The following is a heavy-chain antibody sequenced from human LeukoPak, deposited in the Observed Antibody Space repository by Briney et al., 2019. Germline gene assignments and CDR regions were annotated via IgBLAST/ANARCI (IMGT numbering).Heavy chain of an antibody. D-gene: IGHD1-7*01. CDR3: ARGYRSGTMSPFFDY. CDR1: GFTFGDYT. CDR2: IRSKAYGGTT. J-gene: IGHJ4*02. V-gene: IGHV3-49*04. Sequence: PGRSLSLSCKGSGFTFGDYTVSWVRQAPGKGLQWVSFIRSKAYGGTTEYAASVKGRFTISRDDSKSIACLQMNSLKTEDTAVYYCARGYRSGTMSPFFDYWGQGTLVTVSS.